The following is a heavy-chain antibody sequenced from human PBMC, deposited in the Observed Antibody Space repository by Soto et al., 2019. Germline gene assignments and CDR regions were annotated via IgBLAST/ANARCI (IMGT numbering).Heavy chain of an antibody. D-gene: IGHD3-22*01. J-gene: IGHJ4*02. V-gene: IGHV4-31*03. CDR2: IYYSGST. CDR3: ATERYYDSSGYYRFDY. CDR1: GGSISSGGCY. Sequence: SETLSLTCTVSGGSISSGGCYWSWIRQHPGKGLEWIGYIYYSGSTYYNPSLKSRVTISVDTSKNQFSLKLSSVTAADTAVYYCATERYYDSSGYYRFDYWGQGTLVTVSS.